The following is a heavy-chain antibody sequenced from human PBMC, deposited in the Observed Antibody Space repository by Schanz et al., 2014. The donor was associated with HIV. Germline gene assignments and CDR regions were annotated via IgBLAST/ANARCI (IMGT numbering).Heavy chain of an antibody. CDR1: GGTFTNYA. Sequence: QVHLVQSGAEVQKPGSSVKVSCKASGGTFTNYALNWVRQAPGQGLEWMGGIIPLFGTANYAQEFQGRVTITADESTSTAYMELSSLRSEDTAVYYCARSRYGDYPYYFDYWGQGTLVTVSS. CDR2: IIPLFGTA. CDR3: ARSRYGDYPYYFDY. J-gene: IGHJ4*02. D-gene: IGHD4-17*01. V-gene: IGHV1-69*01.